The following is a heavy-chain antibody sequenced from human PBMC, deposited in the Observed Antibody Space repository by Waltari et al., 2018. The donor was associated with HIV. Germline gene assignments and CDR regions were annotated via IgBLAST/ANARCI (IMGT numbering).Heavy chain of an antibody. CDR2: MNPNTGHR. D-gene: IGHD1-20*01. CDR1: GYSFTTYD. Sequence: QVQLVQSGAELKKPGASVKVSCYASGYSFTTYDINWVRQASGQGLEWMGWMNPNTGHRGYAQKFQGRVTMTRDASISTAYMELSSLTSDDTAVYYCAREHKVFRDSGKAYNRIWDYWGQGSLVTVSS. CDR3: AREHKVFRDSGKAYNRIWDY. J-gene: IGHJ4*02. V-gene: IGHV1-8*01.